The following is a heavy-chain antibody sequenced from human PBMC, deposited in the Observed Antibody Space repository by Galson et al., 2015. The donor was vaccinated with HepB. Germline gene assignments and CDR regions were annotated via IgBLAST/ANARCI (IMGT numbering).Heavy chain of an antibody. V-gene: IGHV4-39*01. CDR1: GGSINNRNYY. J-gene: IGHJ4*02. CDR3: ATHRGSNWGFDC. CDR2: IYYTGTT. D-gene: IGHD6-13*01. Sequence: SETLSLTCAVSGGSINNRNYYCGWIRQPPGKGLEWIGTIYYTGTTFYNPSPKSRVTMSVDMSKDHFSLSLNSVTAADTAVYYCATHRGSNWGFDCWGQGTLVAVSS.